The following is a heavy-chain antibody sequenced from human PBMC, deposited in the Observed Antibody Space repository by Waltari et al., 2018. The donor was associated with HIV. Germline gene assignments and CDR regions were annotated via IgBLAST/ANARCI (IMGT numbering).Heavy chain of an antibody. J-gene: IGHJ4*02. V-gene: IGHV3-74*01. D-gene: IGHD6-13*01. Sequence: EVQLVESGGNLVQPGGSLGLSCVASGFTVSSSCMQWARPAPGKGLVWVSRSNTDGSSTDYADAGKGRFTISRDNAKNTLYLQMNTLRAEDTAVYHCVRGSSSWLGVDQWGQGTLVTVSS. CDR2: SNTDGSST. CDR1: GFTVSSSC. CDR3: VRGSSSWLGVDQ.